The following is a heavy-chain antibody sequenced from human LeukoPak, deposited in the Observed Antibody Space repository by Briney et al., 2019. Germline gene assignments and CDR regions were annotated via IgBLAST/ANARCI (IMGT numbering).Heavy chain of an antibody. V-gene: IGHV4-34*01. Sequence: SETLSLTCAVNGGSFSGYYWTWIRQSPGKSLEWIGEIIHSGRANYSPSLKSRLILSVDPSMNHFSLRLSSVTAADTAVYYCARGTVLTGYASFDYWGQGALVTVSS. CDR2: IIHSGRA. D-gene: IGHD3-16*01. J-gene: IGHJ4*02. CDR1: GGSFSGYY. CDR3: ARGTVLTGYASFDY.